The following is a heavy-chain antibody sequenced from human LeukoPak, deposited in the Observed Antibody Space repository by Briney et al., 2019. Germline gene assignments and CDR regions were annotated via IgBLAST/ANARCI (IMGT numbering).Heavy chain of an antibody. J-gene: IGHJ4*02. D-gene: IGHD2-2*01. CDR1: GFTFGAYT. V-gene: IGHV3-21*01. Sequence: GGSLRLACAASGFTFGAYTMNWVRQAPGKGLEWVSCIFSRSESIFYADSVKGRFTISRDNAKNSLYLQMDSLRAEDTAVYYCARDFLHSSTSRPFDYWGRGTLVTVSS. CDR2: IFSRSESI. CDR3: ARDFLHSSTSRPFDY.